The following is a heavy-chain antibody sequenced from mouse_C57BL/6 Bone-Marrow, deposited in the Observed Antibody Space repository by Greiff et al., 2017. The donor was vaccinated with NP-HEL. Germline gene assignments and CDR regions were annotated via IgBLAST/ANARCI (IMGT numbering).Heavy chain of an antibody. D-gene: IGHD1-1*01. J-gene: IGHJ2*01. Sequence: VQLQPSGTVLGRPGASVKMSCKTSGYTFTSYWMHWVKPRPGQGLAWIGAIYPGNSDTSYNQKLKGKAKLTAVTSARTAYMELSSLTNEDSAVYYCTNLLYYGSRHFDYWGQGTTLTVSS. CDR3: TNLLYYGSRHFDY. CDR1: GYTFTSYW. V-gene: IGHV1-5*01. CDR2: IYPGNSDT.